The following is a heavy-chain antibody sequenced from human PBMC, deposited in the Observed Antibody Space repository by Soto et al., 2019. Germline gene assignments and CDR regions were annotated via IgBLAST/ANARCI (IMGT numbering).Heavy chain of an antibody. CDR1: GGTFSSYA. CDR3: ARDRQGYSSGRYPGNGMDV. D-gene: IGHD6-19*01. J-gene: IGHJ6*02. V-gene: IGHV1-69*13. Sequence: GASVKVSCKASGGTFSSYAISWVRQAPGQGLEWMGGIIPIFGTANYAQKFQGRVTITADEPTSTAYMELSSLRSEDTAVYYCARDRQGYSSGRYPGNGMDVWGQGTTVTVSS. CDR2: IIPIFGTA.